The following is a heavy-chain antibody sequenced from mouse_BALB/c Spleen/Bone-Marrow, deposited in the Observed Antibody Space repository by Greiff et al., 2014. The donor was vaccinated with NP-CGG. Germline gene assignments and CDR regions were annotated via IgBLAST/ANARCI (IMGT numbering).Heavy chain of an antibody. CDR1: GYTFTSYW. Sequence: LQQSGSELVRPGASVKLSCKASGYTFTSYWMHWVKQRPGQGLEWIGNIYPGSGSTNYDEKFKSKATLTVDTSSSTAYMQLSGLTSVDSAVYYCTGAPGFADWGQGTLVTVSA. CDR2: IYPGSGST. V-gene: IGHV1S22*01. J-gene: IGHJ3*01. CDR3: TGAPGFAD.